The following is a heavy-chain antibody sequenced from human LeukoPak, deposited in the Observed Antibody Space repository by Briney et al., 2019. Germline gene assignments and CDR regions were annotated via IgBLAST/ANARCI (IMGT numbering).Heavy chain of an antibody. CDR3: AKWRTSAGGFDI. Sequence: GGSLRLSCAASGFTFDDYAMHWVRQAPGKGLQWDSGISWNSGRIGYADSAKGRFTISRDNAKKSLYLQMNSLRTEDTALYYCAKWRTSAGGFDIWGQGTMVTVSS. D-gene: IGHD3-3*01. CDR1: GFTFDDYA. J-gene: IGHJ3*02. CDR2: ISWNSGRI. V-gene: IGHV3-9*01.